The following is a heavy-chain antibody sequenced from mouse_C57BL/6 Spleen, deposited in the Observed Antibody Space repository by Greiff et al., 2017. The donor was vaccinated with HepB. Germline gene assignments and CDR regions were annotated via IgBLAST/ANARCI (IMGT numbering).Heavy chain of an antibody. V-gene: IGHV5-17*01. CDR1: GFTFSDYG. Sequence: EVQRVESGGGLVKPGGSLKLSCAASGFTFSDYGMHWVRQAPEKGLEWVAYISSGSSTIYYADTVKGRFTISRDNAKNTLFLQMTSLRSEDTAMYYCARDYGPLAMDYWGQGTSVTVSS. D-gene: IGHD1-1*01. CDR3: ARDYGPLAMDY. CDR2: ISSGSSTI. J-gene: IGHJ4*01.